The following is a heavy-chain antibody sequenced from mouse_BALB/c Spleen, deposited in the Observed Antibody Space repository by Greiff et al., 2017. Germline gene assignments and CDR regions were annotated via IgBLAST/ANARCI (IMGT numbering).Heavy chain of an antibody. Sequence: VQLQQPGAELVKPGASVKLSCTASGFNIKDTYMHWVKQRPEQGLEWIGRIDPANGNTKYDPKFQGKATITADTSSNTAYLQLSSLTSEDTAVYYCAHYGSSYGFAYWGQGTLVTVSA. D-gene: IGHD1-1*01. CDR2: IDPANGNT. CDR1: GFNIKDTY. J-gene: IGHJ3*01. V-gene: IGHV14-3*02. CDR3: AHYGSSYGFAY.